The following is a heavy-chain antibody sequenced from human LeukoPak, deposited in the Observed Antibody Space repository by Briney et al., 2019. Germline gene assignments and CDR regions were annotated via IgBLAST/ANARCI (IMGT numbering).Heavy chain of an antibody. CDR2: ISSTSTYI. V-gene: IGHV3-21*01. J-gene: IGHJ4*02. CDR3: ARERGGYDYFDY. CDR1: GFTFSGYS. D-gene: IGHD3-22*01. Sequence: GGSLRLSCAASGFTFSGYSMNWVRQAPGKGLEWVSSISSTSTYIYYSDSVKGRFTISRDNAKNSLFLQMNSLRAEDTAVYYCARERGGYDYFDYWGQGTLVTVSS.